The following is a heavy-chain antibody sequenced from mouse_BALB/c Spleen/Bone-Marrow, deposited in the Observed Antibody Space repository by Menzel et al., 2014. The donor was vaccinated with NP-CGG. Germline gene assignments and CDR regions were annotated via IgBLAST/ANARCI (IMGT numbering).Heavy chain of an antibody. V-gene: IGHV14-3*02. Sequence: EVMLVESGAELVKPGASVKLSCTASGFNIKDTYMHWVKQRPEQGLEWIGRIDPANGNTKYDPKFQGKATITADTSSNTAYLQLSSLTSEDTAVYYCXXXXYYXMDYWGQGTSVTVSS. J-gene: IGHJ4*01. CDR3: XXXXYYXMDY. CDR1: GFNIKDTY. CDR2: IDPANGNT.